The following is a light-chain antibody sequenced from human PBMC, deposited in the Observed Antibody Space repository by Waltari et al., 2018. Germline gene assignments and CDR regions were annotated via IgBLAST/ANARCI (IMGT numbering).Light chain of an antibody. CDR2: WAS. CDR1: QSVLYSSNNENY. J-gene: IGKJ1*01. Sequence: DIVMTQSPVSLAVSLGERATINCKSSQSVLYSSNNENYLAWYQQKPGQPPKLLIIWASTRESGVPDRFSGSGSGTDFTLTISSLQAEDVAVYYCQQYYNTPLTFGQGTKVEIK. CDR3: QQYYNTPLT. V-gene: IGKV4-1*01.